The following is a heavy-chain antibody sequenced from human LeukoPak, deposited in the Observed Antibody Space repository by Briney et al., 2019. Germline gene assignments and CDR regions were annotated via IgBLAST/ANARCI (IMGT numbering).Heavy chain of an antibody. CDR2: INQDGSEK. Sequence: LPGGSLRLSCAVSGFIYSDYWMMWVRHVPGKGLEWVAQINQDGSEKYYVDSVRGRFTISRDNAKNSLYLQMNSLRAEDTAVYYCASNTLDYYDSNGYLGPWGQGTLVTVSS. V-gene: IGHV3-7*01. J-gene: IGHJ5*02. CDR3: ASNTLDYYDSNGYLGP. CDR1: GFIYSDYW. D-gene: IGHD3-22*01.